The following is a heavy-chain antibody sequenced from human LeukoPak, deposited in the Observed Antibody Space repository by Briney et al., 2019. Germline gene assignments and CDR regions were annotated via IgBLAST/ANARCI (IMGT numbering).Heavy chain of an antibody. J-gene: IGHJ5*02. V-gene: IGHV1-8*01. CDR3: ARGFVPNSGLSRKNWFDP. Sequence: GGSVKVSCKASGYTFTSYDINWVRQATGQGLEWMGWMNPNSGNTGYAQKFQGRVTMTRNTSISTAYMELSSLRSEDTAVYYCARGFVPNSGLSRKNWFDPWGQGTLVTVSS. CDR2: MNPNSGNT. CDR1: GYTFTSYD. D-gene: IGHD6-19*01.